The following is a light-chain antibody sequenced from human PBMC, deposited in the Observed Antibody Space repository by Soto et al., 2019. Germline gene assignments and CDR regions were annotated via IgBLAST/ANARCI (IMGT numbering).Light chain of an antibody. CDR3: AAWDDSLSGVV. CDR2: RNN. CDR1: SSNIGSNY. Sequence: QSLLTQPPSASGTPGQRVTISCSGSSSNIGSNYLYWYQQLPGTAPKLLIYRNNQRPSGVPDRFSGSKSGTSASLAISGLRSEDEADYYCAAWDDSLSGVVFGGGTKLTVL. V-gene: IGLV1-47*01. J-gene: IGLJ2*01.